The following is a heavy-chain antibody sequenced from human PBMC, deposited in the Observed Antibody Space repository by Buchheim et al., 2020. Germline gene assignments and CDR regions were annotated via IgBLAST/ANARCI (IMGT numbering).Heavy chain of an antibody. D-gene: IGHD6-13*01. CDR3: ATQQLVQNYVDY. CDR1: GGSISSGGHY. J-gene: IGHJ4*02. CDR2: IYTSGST. V-gene: IGHV4-31*03. Sequence: QVQLQESGPGLVKPSQTLSLTCIVSGGSISSGGHYWSWVRQHPGKGLEWLGYIYTSGSTNYNPSLKSRLSISVDTSKNQFSLSLKSVTAADTAVYYCATQQLVQNYVDYWGQGTL.